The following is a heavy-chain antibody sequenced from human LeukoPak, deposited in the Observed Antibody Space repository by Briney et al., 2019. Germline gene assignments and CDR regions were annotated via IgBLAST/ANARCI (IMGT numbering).Heavy chain of an antibody. CDR3: ARDLIILADYPYSSSDY. V-gene: IGHV3-21*01. CDR1: GFTFSSYS. CDR2: ISSSSYI. D-gene: IGHD6-6*01. J-gene: IGHJ4*02. Sequence: GGSLRLSCAASGFTFSSYSMNWVRQAPGKGLEWVSSISSSSYIYYADSVKGRFTISRDNAKNSLYLQMNSLRAEDTAVYYCARDLIILADYPYSSSDYWGQGTLVTVSS.